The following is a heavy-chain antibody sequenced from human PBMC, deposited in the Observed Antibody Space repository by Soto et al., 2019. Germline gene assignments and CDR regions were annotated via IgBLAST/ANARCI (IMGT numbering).Heavy chain of an antibody. V-gene: IGHV3-74*01. CDR3: VRSMTTLTIDWLDP. CDR1: GFTFSDYW. D-gene: IGHD4-17*01. CDR2: INGDGSNT. J-gene: IGHJ5*02. Sequence: EVQLVESGGGLVQRGGSLRLSCAASGFTFSDYWMHWVRQAPGKGPVWLSRINGDGSNTNHAHFVKGRFTISRDNAKNTLSLQINSLRAEDTAVYYCVRSMTTLTIDWLDPWGRGTQVTVSP.